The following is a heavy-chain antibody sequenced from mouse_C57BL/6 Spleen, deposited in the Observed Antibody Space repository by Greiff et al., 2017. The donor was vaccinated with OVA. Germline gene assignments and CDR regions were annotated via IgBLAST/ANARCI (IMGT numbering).Heavy chain of an antibody. CDR3: TRRLLPYFDV. J-gene: IGHJ1*03. D-gene: IGHD2-3*01. CDR1: GYTFTDYE. CDR2: IDPETGGT. Sequence: QVQLQQSGAELVRPGASVTLSCKASGYTFTDYEMHWVKQTPVHGLEWIGAIDPETGGTAYNQKFKGKAILTADKSSSTAYMKLRSLTSEDSAVYYCTRRLLPYFDVWGTGTTVTVSS. V-gene: IGHV1-15*01.